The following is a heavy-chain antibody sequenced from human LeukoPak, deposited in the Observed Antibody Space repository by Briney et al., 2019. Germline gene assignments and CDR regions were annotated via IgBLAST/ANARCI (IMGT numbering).Heavy chain of an antibody. CDR1: GFTFSSYG. CDR3: AKDPQYYDFWSGYTYYMDV. J-gene: IGHJ6*03. Sequence: GGSPRLSCAASGFTFSSYGMHWVRQAPGKGLEWVAFIRYDGSETYDGSDEYYADSVKGRFTISRDNSKNTLYLQMNSLRAEDTAVYYCAKDPQYYDFWSGYTYYMDVWGKGTTVTVTS. V-gene: IGHV3-30-5*02. CDR2: IRYDGSETYDGSDE. D-gene: IGHD3-3*01.